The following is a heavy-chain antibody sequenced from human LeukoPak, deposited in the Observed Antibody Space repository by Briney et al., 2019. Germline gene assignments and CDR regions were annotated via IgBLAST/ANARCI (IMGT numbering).Heavy chain of an antibody. CDR1: GYPFTNYG. D-gene: IGHD2-2*01. CDR3: ARLYQLPNLYYYGMDV. CDR2: ISGYNGNT. J-gene: IGHJ6*02. Sequence: ASVKVSCKASGYPFTNYGISWVRQAPGQGLEWMGWISGYNGNTNHAQKLQGRLTMTTDTSTATAYMELRSLRSDDTAVYYCARLYQLPNLYYYGMDVWGQGTTVTVSS. V-gene: IGHV1-18*01.